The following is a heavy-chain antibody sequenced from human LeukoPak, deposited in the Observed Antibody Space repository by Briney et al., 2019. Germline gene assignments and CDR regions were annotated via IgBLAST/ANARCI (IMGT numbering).Heavy chain of an antibody. CDR2: ISFYNRDT. Sequence: ASVKVSCKATGYTFTNYGISGVRQAPGQGLEWMGWISFYNRDTNYAQKFQGRVTMSADTLTADTYTSTVYMELRSLRSDDTAVYYCASTTVTTTLRYYVHRGSIDVWGQGTTVTVSS. J-gene: IGHJ6*02. D-gene: IGHD4-17*01. V-gene: IGHV1-18*04. CDR3: ASTTVTTTLRYYVHRGSIDV. CDR1: GYTFTNYG.